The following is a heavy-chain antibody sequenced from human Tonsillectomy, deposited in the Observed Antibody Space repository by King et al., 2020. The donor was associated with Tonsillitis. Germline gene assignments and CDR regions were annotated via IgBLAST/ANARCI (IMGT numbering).Heavy chain of an antibody. CDR2: IYYSGST. Sequence: QLQESGPGLVKPSETLSLPCTVSGGPISSYYWSWIRQPPGKGLEWIGYIYYSGSTNYNPSLKSRVTISVDTSKNQFSLKLSSVTAADTAVYYCARTGKAYCGGDCYNWYFDLWGRGTLVTVSS. V-gene: IGHV4-59*01. J-gene: IGHJ2*01. CDR1: GGPISSYY. CDR3: ARTGKAYCGGDCYNWYFDL. D-gene: IGHD2-21*02.